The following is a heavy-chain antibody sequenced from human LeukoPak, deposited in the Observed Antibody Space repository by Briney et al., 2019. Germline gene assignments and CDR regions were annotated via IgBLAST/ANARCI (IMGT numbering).Heavy chain of an antibody. D-gene: IGHD6-13*01. CDR2: IYHSGST. CDR1: GGAISSGGYS. J-gene: IGHJ6*02. Sequence: SETLSLTCAVSGGAISSGGYSWRWIRQPPGKGLEWIGYIYHSGSTYYNPSLKSRVTTSVDTSKNQFSLKLSSVTAADTDVYYCARALGSSWWGDYYGMDVWGEGRTVSVCS. V-gene: IGHV4-30-2*01. CDR3: ARALGSSWWGDYYGMDV.